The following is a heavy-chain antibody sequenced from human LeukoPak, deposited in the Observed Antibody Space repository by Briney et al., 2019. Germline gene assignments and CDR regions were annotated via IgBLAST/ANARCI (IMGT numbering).Heavy chain of an antibody. D-gene: IGHD1-1*01. J-gene: IGHJ4*02. CDR2: INTNTGNP. CDR3: ARQVGTTGTVDGELGY. V-gene: IGHV7-4-1*02. Sequence: ASVKVSCKASGYTFTSYYMHWVRQAPGQGLEWMGWINTNTGNPTYAQGFTGRFVFSLDTSVSTAYLQISSLKAEDTAVYYCARQVGTTGTVDGELGYWGQGTLVTVSS. CDR1: GYTFTSYY.